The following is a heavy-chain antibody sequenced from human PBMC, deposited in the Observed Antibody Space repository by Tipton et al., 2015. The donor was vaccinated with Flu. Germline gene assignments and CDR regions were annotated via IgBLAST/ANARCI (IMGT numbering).Heavy chain of an antibody. D-gene: IGHD2-2*01. CDR1: EDTFSSHV. Sequence: QLVQSGAEVKRPGSSVKVSCKGSEDTFSSHVVRWVRQAPGQGFEWMGGIVFIFGSTNYAQKFQGRVTITADKSTSTAYMEMSSLRSEDTAVYYCARGIDSSSPIWGQGTLVTVSS. CDR3: ARGIDSSSPI. J-gene: IGHJ4*02. CDR2: IVFIFGST. V-gene: IGHV1-69*06.